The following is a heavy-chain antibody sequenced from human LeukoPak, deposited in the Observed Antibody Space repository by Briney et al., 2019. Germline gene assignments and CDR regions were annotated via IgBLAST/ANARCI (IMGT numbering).Heavy chain of an antibody. CDR2: INISGGT. CDR1: GGSFSGYN. Sequence: SGTLCLTCAVSGGSFSGYNWSWIRQPPGKGLEWVGEINISGGTNYNPSPKSGVSISVETSKNNIFLKQNSVTAADTAVYYCARVDGLFDYRSITMIAFRAFDIWGQGTMVTVSS. D-gene: IGHD3-22*01. J-gene: IGHJ3*02. CDR3: ARVDGLFDYRSITMIAFRAFDI. V-gene: IGHV4-34*01.